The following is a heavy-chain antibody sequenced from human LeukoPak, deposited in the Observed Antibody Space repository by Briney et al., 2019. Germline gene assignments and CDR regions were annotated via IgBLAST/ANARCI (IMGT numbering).Heavy chain of an antibody. V-gene: IGHV3-7*01. J-gene: IGHJ4*02. CDR2: INPDGTTK. CDR3: ARAYYRDSSAYYIFDY. Sequence: GGSLRLSCAASGFTFNNYWMTWVRQAPGMGLEWVANINPDGTTKFYADSVKGRFTISRDNTKNSLYLQMNTLRAEDTAVYYCARAYYRDSSAYYIFDYWGQGTLVTVSS. CDR1: GFTFNNYW. D-gene: IGHD3-22*01.